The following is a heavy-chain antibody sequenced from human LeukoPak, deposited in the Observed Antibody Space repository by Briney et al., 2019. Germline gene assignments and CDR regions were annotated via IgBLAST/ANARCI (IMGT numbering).Heavy chain of an antibody. CDR1: GFTFSSYW. CDR2: INSDGSST. D-gene: IGHD2-8*01. J-gene: IGHJ6*02. Sequence: GGSLRLSCAASGFTFSSYWMHWVRQAPGKGLVWVSRINSDGSSTSYADSVKGRFTISRDNAKNTLYLQMNSLAAEDTAVYYCARVSCTNGVCYGRRGAYYYYGMDVWGQGTTVTVSS. V-gene: IGHV3-74*01. CDR3: ARVSCTNGVCYGRRGAYYYYGMDV.